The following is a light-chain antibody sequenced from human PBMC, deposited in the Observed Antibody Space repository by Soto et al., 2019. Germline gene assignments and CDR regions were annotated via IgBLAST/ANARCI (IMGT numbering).Light chain of an antibody. Sequence: DIVLTQSPATLCLSPGERATLSCRASQSVSTYLAWYQQKPGQAPRLLIYGASTRATGIPDRFSGGESGTGFTLTISRLEPEDFAMYYCQQYEISPPITFGQGTRRAIK. J-gene: IGKJ5*01. CDR3: QQYEISPPIT. CDR1: QSVSTY. CDR2: GAS. V-gene: IGKV3-20*01.